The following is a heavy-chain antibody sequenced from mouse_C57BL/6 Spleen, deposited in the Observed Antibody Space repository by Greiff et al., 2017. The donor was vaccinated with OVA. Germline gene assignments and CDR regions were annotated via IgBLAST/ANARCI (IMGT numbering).Heavy chain of an antibody. CDR1: GYAFSSYW. CDR3: AEAYWSNLAWFAY. J-gene: IGHJ3*01. D-gene: IGHD2-5*01. V-gene: IGHV1-80*01. Sequence: VQLQQSGAELVKPGASVKISCKASGYAFSSYWMNWVKQRPGKGLEWIGQIYPGDGDTNYNVKFKGKATLTADKSSSTAYMQLSSLTSEDSAVYFCAEAYWSNLAWFAYWGQGTLVTVSA. CDR2: IYPGDGDT.